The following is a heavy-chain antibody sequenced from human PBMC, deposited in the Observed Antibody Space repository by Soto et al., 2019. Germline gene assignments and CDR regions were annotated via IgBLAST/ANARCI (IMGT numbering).Heavy chain of an antibody. J-gene: IGHJ4*02. V-gene: IGHV1-3*01. CDR1: GYTFTSYA. D-gene: IGHD3-9*01. CDR3: ARDGTYYDILTG. Sequence: QVQLVQSGAEVKKPGASVKVSCKASGYTFTSYAMHWVRQAPGQRLEWMGWINAGNGNTKYSQKFQGSVTITRDTSASTAYMELSSLRSEDTAVYYCARDGTYYDILTGWGQGTLVTVSS. CDR2: INAGNGNT.